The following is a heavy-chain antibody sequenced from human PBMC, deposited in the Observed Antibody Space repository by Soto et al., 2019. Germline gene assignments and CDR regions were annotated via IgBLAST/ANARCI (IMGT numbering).Heavy chain of an antibody. CDR3: ASSPRGYCSSTSCRELGNYYGMDV. J-gene: IGHJ6*02. D-gene: IGHD2-2*01. V-gene: IGHV5-10-1*01. Sequence: GESLKISCKGSGYSFTSYWIGWVRQMPGKGLEWMGRIDPSDSYTNYSPSFQGHVTISADKSISTAYLQWSSLKASDTAMYYCASSPRGYCSSTSCRELGNYYGMDVWGQGTTVTVSS. CDR2: IDPSDSYT. CDR1: GYSFTSYW.